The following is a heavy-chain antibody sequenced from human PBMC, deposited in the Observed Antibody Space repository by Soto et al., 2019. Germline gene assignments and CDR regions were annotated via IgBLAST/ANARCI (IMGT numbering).Heavy chain of an antibody. Sequence: GGSLRLSCAASGFTFSSYAMSWVRQAPGKGLEWVSAISGSGGSTYYADSVKGRFTISRDNSKNTLYLQMNSLRAEDTAVYYCAKGARRITIFGVVIIGFDYWGQGTLVTVSS. J-gene: IGHJ4*02. CDR1: GFTFSSYA. CDR2: ISGSGGST. CDR3: AKGARRITIFGVVIIGFDY. V-gene: IGHV3-23*01. D-gene: IGHD3-3*01.